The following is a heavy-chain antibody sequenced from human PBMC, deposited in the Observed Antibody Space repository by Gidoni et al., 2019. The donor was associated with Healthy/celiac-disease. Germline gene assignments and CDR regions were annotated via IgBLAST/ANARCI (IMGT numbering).Heavy chain of an antibody. J-gene: IGHJ6*02. CDR2: INPNSGGT. CDR3: ARGHLPGYYDYGMDV. V-gene: IGHV1-2*02. Sequence: GWINPNSGGTYYAQKFQGRVTMTRDTSISTAYMELSRLRSDDTAVYYCARGHLPGYYDYGMDVWGQGTTVTVSS.